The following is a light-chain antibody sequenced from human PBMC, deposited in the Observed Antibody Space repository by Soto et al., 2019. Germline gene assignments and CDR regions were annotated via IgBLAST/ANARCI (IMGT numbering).Light chain of an antibody. V-gene: IGKV1-9*01. Sequence: DIQLTQSPSFLSASVGDRVTITCRASQGISTYLAWYLQRPGKAPKLLIYGASTLQSGVPSRFSGRGSVTEFTLSISSLQPEYFGTYYCQQLNSAWYAFGQGTKLEIK. CDR1: QGISTY. J-gene: IGKJ2*01. CDR3: QQLNSAWYA. CDR2: GAS.